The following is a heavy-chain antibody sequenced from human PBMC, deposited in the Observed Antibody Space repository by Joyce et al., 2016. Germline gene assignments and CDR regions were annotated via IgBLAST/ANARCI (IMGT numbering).Heavy chain of an antibody. CDR3: AREVAVELPPV. D-gene: IGHD3-10*01. Sequence: QAQLVQSGAEVKKPGSSVKVAFHVSGDSFKSYHINWVRQAPGQGFEWMGRIRTLLGTTDYAQRFQGRVTITADTSTDTAYMDLTGLTSDDTAVYYCAREVAVELPPVWGQGTLIIVSS. CDR1: GDSFKSYH. J-gene: IGHJ1*01. V-gene: IGHV1-69*08. CDR2: IRTLLGTT.